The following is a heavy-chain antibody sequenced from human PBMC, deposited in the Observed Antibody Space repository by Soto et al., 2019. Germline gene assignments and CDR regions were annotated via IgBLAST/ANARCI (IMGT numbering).Heavy chain of an antibody. Sequence: QVLLVQSGAEVKKPGSSVKVSCKASGGTFSSYAISWVRQAPGQGLEWMGGIIPIFGTANYAQKCQCRFTITADESTSTAYMELSSLRSEDTAVYYCARGHSKGGTLFGVVIIPPDYYYYGLDVWGQGTTVAVSS. V-gene: IGHV1-69*01. CDR1: GGTFSSYA. J-gene: IGHJ6*02. CDR3: ARGHSKGGTLFGVVIIPPDYYYYGLDV. D-gene: IGHD3-3*01. CDR2: IIPIFGTA.